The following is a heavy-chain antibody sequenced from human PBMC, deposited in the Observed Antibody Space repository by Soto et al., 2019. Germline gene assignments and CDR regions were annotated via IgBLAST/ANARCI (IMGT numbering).Heavy chain of an antibody. CDR3: ARDPDTPYFDY. D-gene: IGHD5-18*01. Sequence: QVQLVESGGGVVQPGRSLRLSCAASGFTFSSYAMHWVRQAPGMGLEWVAVISYDGSNKYYADSVKGRFTISRDNSKNTLYLQMNSLRAEDTAVYYCARDPDTPYFDYWGQGTLVTVSS. CDR1: GFTFSSYA. J-gene: IGHJ4*02. V-gene: IGHV3-30-3*01. CDR2: ISYDGSNK.